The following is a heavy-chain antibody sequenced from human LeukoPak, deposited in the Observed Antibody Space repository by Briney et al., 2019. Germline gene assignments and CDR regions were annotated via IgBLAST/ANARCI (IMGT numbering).Heavy chain of an antibody. D-gene: IGHD3-22*01. Sequence: ASVKVSCKASGYTFTSYDIDWVRQATGQGLEWMGWMNPNSGNTGYAQKFQGRVTMTRNTSISTAYMELSSLRSEDTAVYYCARGIIEYYYDSSSDYWGQGTLVTVSS. CDR2: MNPNSGNT. V-gene: IGHV1-8*01. CDR3: ARGIIEYYYDSSSDY. CDR1: GYTFTSYD. J-gene: IGHJ4*02.